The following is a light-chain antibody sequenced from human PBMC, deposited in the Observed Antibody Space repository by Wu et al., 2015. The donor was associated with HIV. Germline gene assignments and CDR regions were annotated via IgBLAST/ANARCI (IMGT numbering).Light chain of an antibody. CDR3: LQYNSWPHT. V-gene: IGKV3D-15*01. CDR1: QSVDTY. CDR2: DAS. Sequence: EVVMTQSPATLSVSPGERATLSCRASQSVDTYLAWYQLRPGQAPRLLIYDASNRATGIPARFSGSGSGTDFTLTISSLQSEDFAVYSCLQYNSWPHTFGGGTRGGDQT. J-gene: IGKJ4*01.